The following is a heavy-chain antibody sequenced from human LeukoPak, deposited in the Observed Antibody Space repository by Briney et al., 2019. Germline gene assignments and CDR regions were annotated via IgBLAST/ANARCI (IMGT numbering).Heavy chain of an antibody. D-gene: IGHD4-11*01. CDR1: GFRFTSFG. J-gene: IGHJ5*01. Sequence: ASVNVPYLASGFRFTSFGVSWVRQAPGQGLEWMGWISNYFGVTHYAEKFEDRVTMTIDTSTATAYMELRSLRYDDTAIYYCARDSDYSGNGNGPWFASWGQGIVVTVSS. V-gene: IGHV1-18*04. CDR3: ARDSDYSGNGNGPWFAS. CDR2: ISNYFGVT.